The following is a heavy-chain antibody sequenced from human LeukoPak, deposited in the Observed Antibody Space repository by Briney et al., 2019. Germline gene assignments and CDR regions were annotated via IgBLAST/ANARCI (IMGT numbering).Heavy chain of an antibody. CDR3: ARLHHDYGSGTYGGAYNYYMDV. Sequence: SETLSLTCSVSSGFISSYYWTWIRQSPGKGLEWIGYIYYTGSTSYNPSLQSRVTISVDTSKNQFSLRLNSVTAADTAVYYCARLHHDYGSGTYGGAYNYYMDVWGKGTTVTVSS. CDR1: SGFISSYY. J-gene: IGHJ6*03. CDR2: IYYTGST. V-gene: IGHV4-59*01. D-gene: IGHD3-10*01.